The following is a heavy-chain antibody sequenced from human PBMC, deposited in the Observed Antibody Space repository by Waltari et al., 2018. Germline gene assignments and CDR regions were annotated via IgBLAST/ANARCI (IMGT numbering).Heavy chain of an antibody. Sequence: QVQLVQSGAEVKKPGSSVKVSCKASGGTFWSYAISWVRQAPGQGLEWMGRIIPSLGTTNYAQKFQGRVTITADKSTSTAYMELSSLRSEDTAVYYCARDTGSSGYYFDYWGQGTLVTVSS. V-gene: IGHV1-69*04. CDR2: IIPSLGTT. J-gene: IGHJ4*02. CDR3: ARDTGSSGYYFDY. CDR1: GGTFWSYA. D-gene: IGHD6-6*01.